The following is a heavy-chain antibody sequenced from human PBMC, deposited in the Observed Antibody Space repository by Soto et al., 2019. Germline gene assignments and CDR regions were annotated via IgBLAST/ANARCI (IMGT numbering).Heavy chain of an antibody. V-gene: IGHV1-46*01. CDR2: IYPGGVNI. D-gene: IGHD2-21*02. CDR3: AREDSCGGDCYYNGGDI. CDR1: GYSFTSHY. J-gene: IGHJ3*02. Sequence: GASVKLSCKAIGYSFTSHYMHWVRQAPGQGLEWMGTIYPGGVNIGYAQKFQGRVTIIADKSTSTAYMELSSLRSEDTAVYYCAREDSCGGDCYYNGGDIWGQGTMVTVSS.